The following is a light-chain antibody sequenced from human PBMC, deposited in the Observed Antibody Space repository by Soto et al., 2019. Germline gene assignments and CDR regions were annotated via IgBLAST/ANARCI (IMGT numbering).Light chain of an antibody. CDR2: LAS. J-gene: IGKJ4*01. CDR1: QSVLYSSNNKNY. CDR3: QQYYRTPLT. V-gene: IGKV4-1*01. Sequence: DIVMTQSPDSLAVSLGERATINCKSSQSVLYSSNNKNYLAWYQQKPGQPPKLLSYLASTRGSGVPDRFSGSGSGTDFTLTISSLQAEDVAVYYCQQYYRTPLTFGGGTKVEIK.